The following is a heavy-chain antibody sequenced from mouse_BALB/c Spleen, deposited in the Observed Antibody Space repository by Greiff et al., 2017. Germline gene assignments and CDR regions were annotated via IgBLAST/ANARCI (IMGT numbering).Heavy chain of an antibody. CDR2: IDPETGGT. J-gene: IGHJ4*01. CDR3: TRFYGNYGAMDY. V-gene: IGHV1-15*01. CDR1: GYTFTDYE. Sequence: VQLKQSGAELVRPGASVTLSCKASGYTFTDYEMHWVKQTPVHGLEWIGAIDPETGGTAYNQKFKGKATLTADKSSSTAYMELRSLTSEDSAVYYCTRFYGNYGAMDYWGQGTSVTVSS. D-gene: IGHD2-1*01.